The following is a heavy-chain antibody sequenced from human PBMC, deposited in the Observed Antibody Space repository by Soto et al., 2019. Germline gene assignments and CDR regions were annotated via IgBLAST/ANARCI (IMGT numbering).Heavy chain of an antibody. V-gene: IGHV3-23*01. Sequence: PGGSLRLSCAASAFTFSNFGMSWVRQAPGKGLEWVSAISSGGSTFLADSVKGRFTISRDNSKNTLYLQMSSLRVEDTAVYYCAKENSGYEKWGQGTPVTVSS. CDR3: AKENSGYEK. CDR1: AFTFSNFG. CDR2: ISSGGST. D-gene: IGHD5-12*01. J-gene: IGHJ4*02.